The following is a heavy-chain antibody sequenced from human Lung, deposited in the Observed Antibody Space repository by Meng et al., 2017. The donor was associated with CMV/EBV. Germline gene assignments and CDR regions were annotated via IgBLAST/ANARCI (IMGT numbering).Heavy chain of an antibody. CDR3: VRSLGDQFYYYGMDV. V-gene: IGHV3-74*01. CDR1: GFTFSGYW. J-gene: IGHJ6*02. CDR2: IHSDGSNI. D-gene: IGHD3-16*01. Sequence: GESXKISCAASGFTFSGYWMHWVRQAPGKGLVWVSRIHSDGSNINYADSAKGRFTISRDNVKNTLYLQMSSLRAEDTAIYYCVRSLGDQFYYYGMDVWGRGXTVTASS.